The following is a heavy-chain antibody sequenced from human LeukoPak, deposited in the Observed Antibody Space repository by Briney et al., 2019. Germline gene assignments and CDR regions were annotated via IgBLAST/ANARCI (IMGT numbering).Heavy chain of an antibody. V-gene: IGHV4-59*12. Sequence: SETLSLTCTVSGGSISSYYWSWIRQPPGKGLEYIGYIYYSGSTNYNPSLKSRVTISVDTSKNQFSLKLSSVTAADTAVYYCARGAGYSSDWGQGTLVTVSS. CDR3: ARGAGYSSD. D-gene: IGHD6-19*01. CDR1: GGSISSYY. CDR2: IYYSGST. J-gene: IGHJ4*02.